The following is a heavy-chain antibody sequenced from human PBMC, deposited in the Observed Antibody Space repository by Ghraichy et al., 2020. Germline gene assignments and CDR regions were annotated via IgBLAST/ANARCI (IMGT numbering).Heavy chain of an antibody. D-gene: IGHD1-20*01. J-gene: IGHJ5*02. CDR3: ARDSSVTGTPGRFDP. CDR1: GFTFSNYN. V-gene: IGHV3-21*01. Sequence: GGSLRLSCAASGFTFSNYNMNWVRQAPGKGLEWVSSIHSSSDYMYYADSVEGRFTISRDNAENSLYLHMNSLRAEDTAVYYCARDSSVTGTPGRFDPWGQGTLVTVSS. CDR2: IHSSSDYM.